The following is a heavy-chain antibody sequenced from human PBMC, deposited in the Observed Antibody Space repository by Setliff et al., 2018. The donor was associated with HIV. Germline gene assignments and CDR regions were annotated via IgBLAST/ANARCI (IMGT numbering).Heavy chain of an antibody. J-gene: IGHJ3*02. D-gene: IGHD4-17*01. CDR2: IYYSGST. V-gene: IGHV4-31*03. CDR3: ARERTLMTTVTTGDAFDI. CDR1: GGSISSGGYY. Sequence: SETLSLTCTVSGGSISSGGYYWSWIRQHPGKGLEWIGYIYYSGSTYYNPSLKSRVTISVDTSKNQFSLKLSSVTAADTAVYYCARERTLMTTVTTGDAFDIWGQGTMVTVSS.